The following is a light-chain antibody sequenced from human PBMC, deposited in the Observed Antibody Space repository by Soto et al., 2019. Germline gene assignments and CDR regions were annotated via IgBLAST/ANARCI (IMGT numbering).Light chain of an antibody. CDR3: QQYKKWPPLT. V-gene: IGKV3-15*01. J-gene: IGKJ4*01. Sequence: EMVLTQSPATLSVSPGETATLSCRASQSVSYNLAWYQQKPGQGPRLLIYGAFTRATGIPARFSGSGSGTEFTLPISSLQSEDFAVYYCQQYKKWPPLTFGGGTKVEIK. CDR1: QSVSYN. CDR2: GAF.